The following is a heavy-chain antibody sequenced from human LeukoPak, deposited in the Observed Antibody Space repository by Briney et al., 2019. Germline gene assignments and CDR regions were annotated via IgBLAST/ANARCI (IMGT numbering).Heavy chain of an antibody. Sequence: GGPLRLSCAASGFTFNNFGMHWVRQAPGKGLEWVSFIGYEGVHKYYADSVKGRFTISKDNSKATLYLQMNSLRPEDTAVYYCAKDLHGGYSSDYWGQGTLVTIFS. J-gene: IGHJ4*02. D-gene: IGHD4-23*01. V-gene: IGHV3-30*02. CDR2: IGYEGVHK. CDR3: AKDLHGGYSSDY. CDR1: GFTFNNFG.